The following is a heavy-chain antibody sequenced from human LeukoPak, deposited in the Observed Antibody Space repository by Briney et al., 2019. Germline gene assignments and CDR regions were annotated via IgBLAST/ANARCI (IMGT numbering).Heavy chain of an antibody. D-gene: IGHD6-19*01. CDR3: ARVPGYSSGFFDY. CDR1: GGSISSSSYY. Sequence: SETLSLTCTVSGGSISSSSYYWGWIRQPPGKGLEWIGSIYYSGSTYYNPSLKSRVTISVDTSKNQFSLKLSSVTAADTAVYYCARVPGYSSGFFDYWGQGTLVTVSS. J-gene: IGHJ4*02. CDR2: IYYSGST. V-gene: IGHV4-39*07.